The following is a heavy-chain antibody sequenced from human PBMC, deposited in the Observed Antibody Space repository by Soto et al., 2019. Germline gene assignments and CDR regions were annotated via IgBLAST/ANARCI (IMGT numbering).Heavy chain of an antibody. J-gene: IGHJ3*02. CDR3: AMGCGSGDDAFDI. V-gene: IGHV4-59*01. D-gene: IGHD2-15*01. CDR1: GFSIGSYY. CDR2: IYYSGST. Sequence: PSETLSLTCTFSGFSIGSYYLSWIRQPPGKGLEWIGYIYYSGSTNYNPSLKSRVTISVDTSKNQFSLKLSSVAAADTAVYYCAMGCGSGDDAFDIWGQGTMVTVSS.